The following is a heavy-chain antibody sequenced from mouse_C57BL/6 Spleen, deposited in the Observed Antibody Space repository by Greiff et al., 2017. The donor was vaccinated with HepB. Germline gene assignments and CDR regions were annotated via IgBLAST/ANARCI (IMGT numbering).Heavy chain of an antibody. J-gene: IGHJ4*01. CDR2: ISYDGSN. CDR3: ARENGKNYAMDY. Sequence: DVKLQESGPGLVKPSPSLSLTCSVTGYSITSGYYWNWIRQFPGNKLEWMGYISYDGSNNYNPSLKNRISLTRDTSKNQFFLKLNSVTTEDTATYDCARENGKNYAMDYWGQGTSVTVSS. D-gene: IGHD2-1*01. V-gene: IGHV3-6*01. CDR1: GYSITSGYY.